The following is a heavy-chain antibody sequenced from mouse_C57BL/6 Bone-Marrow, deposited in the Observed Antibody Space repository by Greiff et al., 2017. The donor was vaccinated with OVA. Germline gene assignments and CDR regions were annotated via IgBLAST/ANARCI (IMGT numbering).Heavy chain of an antibody. CDR1: GFTFSSYG. J-gene: IGHJ2*01. D-gene: IGHD1-2*01. CDR3: ARRDTTAPFDY. V-gene: IGHV5-6*02. CDR2: ISSGGSYT. Sequence: DVKLVESGGDLVKPGGSLKLSCAASGFTFSSYGMSWVRQTPDKRLEWVATISSGGSYTYYPASVKGRFTISRDNAKNTTYLQMSSLKSEDTAMDYCARRDTTAPFDYWGQGTTLTVSS.